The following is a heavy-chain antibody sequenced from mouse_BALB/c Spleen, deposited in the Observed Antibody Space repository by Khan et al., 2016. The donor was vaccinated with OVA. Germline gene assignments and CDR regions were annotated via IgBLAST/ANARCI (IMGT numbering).Heavy chain of an antibody. CDR2: ISYSGST. V-gene: IGHV3-2*02. D-gene: IGHD2-12*01. J-gene: IGHJ2*01. Sequence: EVQLVESGPGLVKPSQSLSLTCTVTGYSITSGYGWNWIRQFSGNKLEWMGYISYSGSTNYKPTLKSRISLTRDTSKNQFFLQLNSVTTEDTATYYCARTTRINYWGQGTTLTVSS. CDR3: ARTTRINY. CDR1: GYSITSGYG.